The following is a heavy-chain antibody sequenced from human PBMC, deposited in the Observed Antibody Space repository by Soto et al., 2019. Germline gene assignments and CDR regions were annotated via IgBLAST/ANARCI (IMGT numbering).Heavy chain of an antibody. D-gene: IGHD2-2*02. J-gene: IGHJ3*02. CDR3: ARGYRNGAFDI. CDR1: GGSFSGYY. CDR2: INHSGST. Sequence: SETLSLTCAVYGGSFSGYYWSWIRQPPGKGLEWIGEINHSGSTNYNPSLKSRVTISVDTSKNQFSLKLSSVTAADTAVYYCARGYRNGAFDIWGQGTMVTVSS. V-gene: IGHV4-34*01.